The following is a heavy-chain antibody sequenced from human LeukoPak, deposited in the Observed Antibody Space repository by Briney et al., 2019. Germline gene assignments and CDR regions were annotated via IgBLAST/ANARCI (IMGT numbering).Heavy chain of an antibody. Sequence: SVKVSCKASGGTFSGYAISWVRQAPGQGLEWMGGIIPIFGTANYAQKFQGRVTITADESTSTAYMELSSLRSEDTAVYYCARSRRGSLKENYFDYWGQGTLVTVSS. D-gene: IGHD3-16*01. J-gene: IGHJ4*02. CDR1: GGTFSGYA. V-gene: IGHV1-69*01. CDR2: IIPIFGTA. CDR3: ARSRRGSLKENYFDY.